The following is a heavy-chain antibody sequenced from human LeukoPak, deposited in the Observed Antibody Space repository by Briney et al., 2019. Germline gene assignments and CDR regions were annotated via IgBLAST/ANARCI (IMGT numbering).Heavy chain of an antibody. J-gene: IGHJ4*02. CDR3: ARDRYYYDSSGPAFDY. CDR1: GGSFSGYY. Sequence: PSETLSLTCAVYGGSFSGYYWSWIRQPAGKGLEWIGRIYTSGSTNYNPSLKSRVTMPVDTSKNQFSLKLSSVTAADTAVYYCARDRYYYDSSGPAFDYWGQGTLVTVSS. D-gene: IGHD3-22*01. V-gene: IGHV4-4*07. CDR2: IYTSGST.